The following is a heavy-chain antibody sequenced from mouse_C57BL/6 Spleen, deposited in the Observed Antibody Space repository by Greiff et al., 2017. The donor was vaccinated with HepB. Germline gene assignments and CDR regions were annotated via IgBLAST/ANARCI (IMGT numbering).Heavy chain of an antibody. D-gene: IGHD2-3*01. J-gene: IGHJ4*01. V-gene: IGHV2-5*01. CDR2: IWRGGST. Sequence: QVQLQQPGPGLVQPSQSLSITCTVSGFSLTSYGVHWVRQSPGKGLEWLGVIWRGGSTDYNAAFMSRLSITKDNSKSQVFFKMNSLQADDTAIYYCAKNGDGYYAMDYWGQGTSVTVSS. CDR1: GFSLTSYG. CDR3: AKNGDGYYAMDY.